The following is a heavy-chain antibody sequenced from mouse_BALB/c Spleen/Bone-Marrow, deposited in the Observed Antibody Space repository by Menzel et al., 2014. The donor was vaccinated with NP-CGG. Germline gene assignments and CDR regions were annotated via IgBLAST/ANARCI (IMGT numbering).Heavy chain of an antibody. Sequence: QVQLKESGTELMKPGASVKISCKATGYTFSSYWIEWVNQRPGHGLEGIGEFLPGSGSTNYNEKFKGKATFTADTSSNTAYMQLSSLTSEDSAVYYCARRGHGFAWFAYWGQGTLVTVSA. CDR3: ARRGHGFAWFAY. J-gene: IGHJ3*01. CDR1: GYTFSSYW. D-gene: IGHD1-2*01. CDR2: FLPGSGST. V-gene: IGHV1-9*01.